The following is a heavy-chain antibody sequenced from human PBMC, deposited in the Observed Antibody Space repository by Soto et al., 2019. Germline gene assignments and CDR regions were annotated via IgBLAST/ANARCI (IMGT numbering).Heavy chain of an antibody. V-gene: IGHV4-39*01. CDR3: ARHSTYYYGSGSYYTDY. CDR1: GGSISSSSYY. Sequence: QLQLQESGPGLVKPSETLSLTCTVSGGSISSSSYYWGWIRQPPGKGLEWIGSIYYSGSTYYNPSLKSRVTISVDTSKNQFSLKLSSVTAADTAVHYCARHSTYYYGSGSYYTDYWGQGTLVTVSS. D-gene: IGHD3-10*01. J-gene: IGHJ4*02. CDR2: IYYSGST.